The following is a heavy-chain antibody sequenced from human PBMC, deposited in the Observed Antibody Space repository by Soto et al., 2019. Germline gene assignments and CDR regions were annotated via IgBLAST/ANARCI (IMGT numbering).Heavy chain of an antibody. V-gene: IGHV4-61*09. J-gene: IGHJ5*02. CDR1: GGSISSSSYY. CDR3: ARDQGVAAAGITWFDP. CDR2: IHSSGST. D-gene: IGHD6-13*01. Sequence: ASETLSLTCTVSGGSISSSSYYWSWIRQPAGKGLEWIGHIHSSGSTNYNPSLKSRVTMSVDTSKNQFSLRLMSLTAADTAVYYCARDQGVAAAGITWFDPWGQGSLVTVSS.